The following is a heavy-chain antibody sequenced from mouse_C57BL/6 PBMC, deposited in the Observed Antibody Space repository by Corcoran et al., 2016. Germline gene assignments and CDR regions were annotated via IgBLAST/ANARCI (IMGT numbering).Heavy chain of an antibody. CDR2: INPNNGGT. CDR1: GYTFTDYY. Sequence: EVQLQQSGPELVKPGASVKISCKASGYTFTDYYMNWVKQSHGKSLEWIGDINPNNGGTSYNQKFKGKATLTVDKSSSTAYMELRSLTSEDSAVYYFASSSWYFDVWGIRTTVTLSS. V-gene: IGHV1-26*01. D-gene: IGHD1-3*01. J-gene: IGHJ1*03. CDR3: ASSSWYFDV.